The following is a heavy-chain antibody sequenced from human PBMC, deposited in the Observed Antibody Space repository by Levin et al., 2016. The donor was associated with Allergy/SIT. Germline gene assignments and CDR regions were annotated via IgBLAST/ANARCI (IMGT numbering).Heavy chain of an antibody. V-gene: IGHV5-51*01. CDR2: IYPGDSDT. Sequence: KVSCKGSGYSFTSYWIGWVRQMPGKGLEWMGIIYPGDSDTRYSPSFQGQVTISADKSISTAYLQWSSLKASDTAMYYCARSPRSTVTKLPNWFDPWGQGTLVTVSS. CDR3: ARSPRSTVTKLPNWFDP. CDR1: GYSFTSYW. J-gene: IGHJ5*02. D-gene: IGHD4-17*01.